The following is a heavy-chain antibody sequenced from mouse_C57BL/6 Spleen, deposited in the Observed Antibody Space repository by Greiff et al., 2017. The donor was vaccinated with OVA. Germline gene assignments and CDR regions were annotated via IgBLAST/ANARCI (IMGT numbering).Heavy chain of an antibody. Sequence: ESGPGLVKPSQSLSLTCSVTGYSFTSGYYWNWIRQFPGNKLEWMGYISYDGSNNYNPSLKNRISITRDTSKNQFFLKLNSVTTEDTATYYCAREGYYGGAWFAYWGQGTLVTVSA. V-gene: IGHV3-6*01. CDR1: GYSFTSGYY. CDR3: AREGYYGGAWFAY. J-gene: IGHJ3*01. D-gene: IGHD1-2*01. CDR2: ISYDGSN.